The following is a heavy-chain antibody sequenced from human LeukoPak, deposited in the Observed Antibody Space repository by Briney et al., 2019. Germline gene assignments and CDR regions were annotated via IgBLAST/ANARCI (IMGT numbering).Heavy chain of an antibody. CDR2: INHSGST. V-gene: IGHV4-34*01. Sequence: SETLSLTCAVYGGSFSGYYWGWIRQPPGKGLEWIGEINHSGSTNYNPSLKSRVTISVDTSKNQFSLKLSSVTAADTAVYYCARGPIVGEPASPREGNAFDIWGQGTMVTVSS. CDR1: GGSFSGYY. D-gene: IGHD2-2*01. J-gene: IGHJ3*02. CDR3: ARGPIVGEPASPREGNAFDI.